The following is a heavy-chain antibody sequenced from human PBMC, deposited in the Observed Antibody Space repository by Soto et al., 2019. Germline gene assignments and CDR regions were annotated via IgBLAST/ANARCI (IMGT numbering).Heavy chain of an antibody. CDR3: ARHSNEYRKSLDS. Sequence: QLQLQESGPGLVKPSETLSLTCPVSGGSISGYYWGWLRQPPGKGLEWIAFIHYTGSSNSNPSLKRRVTISVDTSKNQFSLKLSSVTAADTAVYYCARHSNEYRKSLDSWGQGTLVTVSS. D-gene: IGHD5-18*01. V-gene: IGHV4-59*08. CDR2: IHYTGSS. CDR1: GGSISGYY. J-gene: IGHJ5*02.